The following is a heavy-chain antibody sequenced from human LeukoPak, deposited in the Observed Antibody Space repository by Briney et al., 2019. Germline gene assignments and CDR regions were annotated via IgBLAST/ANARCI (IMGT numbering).Heavy chain of an antibody. D-gene: IGHD1-26*01. CDR3: ARDRSYSGSAFDI. CDR1: GFTFSSYS. V-gene: IGHV3-21*01. Sequence: GGSLRLSCEASGFTFSSYSMNWVRQAPGKGLEWVSSISSSSSYIYYADSVKGRFTISRDNAKNSLYLQMNSLRAEDTAVYYCARDRSYSGSAFDIWGQGTMVTVSS. J-gene: IGHJ3*02. CDR2: ISSSSSYI.